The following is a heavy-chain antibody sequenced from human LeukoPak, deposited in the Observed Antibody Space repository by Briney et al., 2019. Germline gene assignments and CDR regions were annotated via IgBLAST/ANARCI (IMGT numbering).Heavy chain of an antibody. Sequence: GASVKVSCKASGYTFTSYGISWVRQAPGQGLEWMGWISAYNGNTNYAQKLQGRVTMTTDTSTSTAYMELRSLRSDDTAVYYCAGGQINLGWGDSSSFGGLRPPDYWFDPWGQGTLVTVSS. CDR3: AGGQINLGWGDSSSFGGLRPPDYWFDP. CDR1: GYTFTSYG. J-gene: IGHJ5*02. D-gene: IGHD6-13*01. CDR2: ISAYNGNT. V-gene: IGHV1-18*01.